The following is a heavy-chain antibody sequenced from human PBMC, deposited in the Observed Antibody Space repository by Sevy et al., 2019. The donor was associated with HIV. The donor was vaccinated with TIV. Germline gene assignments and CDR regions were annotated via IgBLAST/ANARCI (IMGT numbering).Heavy chain of an antibody. CDR1: GFIFSSYS. D-gene: IGHD6-13*01. J-gene: IGHJ4*02. CDR3: ARDPAIAAAVTFDN. V-gene: IGHV3-21*01. Sequence: GGSLRLSCAASGFIFSSYSINWVRQAPGKGLEWVSSISSSSKYIYYADSVKGRFTISRDNAKSSLYLQMNSLRAEDTAVYYCARDPAIAAAVTFDNWGQGTLVTVSS. CDR2: ISSSSKYI.